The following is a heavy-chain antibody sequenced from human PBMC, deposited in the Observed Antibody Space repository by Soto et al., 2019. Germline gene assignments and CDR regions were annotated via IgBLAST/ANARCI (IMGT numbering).Heavy chain of an antibody. CDR1: VFSFINYN. V-gene: IGHV3-48*02. CDR3: ARDFGHGYYLDY. J-gene: IGHJ4*02. CDR2: ITDSSDTV. D-gene: IGHD3-3*01. Sequence: PGWSLRLACVPSVFSFINYNMNWVRQAPGKGLEWVSYITDSSDTVHYADSVRGRFTITRDNAESSLYLQMNSLRDEDTAVYFCARDFGHGYYLDYWGRGTLVTVSS.